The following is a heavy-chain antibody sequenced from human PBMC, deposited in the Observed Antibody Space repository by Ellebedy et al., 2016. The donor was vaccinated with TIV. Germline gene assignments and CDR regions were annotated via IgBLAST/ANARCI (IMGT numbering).Heavy chain of an antibody. D-gene: IGHD5-18*01. CDR2: ISGSGGST. CDR3: AKDFGSIYGTLFDY. Sequence: GGSLRLSXAASGFTFSSYAMSWVRLAPGKGLEWVSTISGSGGSTYYADSVKGRFTISRDNSKNTLFLQMNSLRAEDTAVYYCAKDFGSIYGTLFDYWGQGTLVTVSS. CDR1: GFTFSSYA. J-gene: IGHJ4*02. V-gene: IGHV3-23*01.